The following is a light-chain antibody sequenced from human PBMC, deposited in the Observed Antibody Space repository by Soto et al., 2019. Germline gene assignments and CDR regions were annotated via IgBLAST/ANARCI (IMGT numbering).Light chain of an antibody. CDR2: AAF. J-gene: IGKJ2*01. CDR3: QESHST. Sequence: DAQMTQSPSSLSASVGDSVTITCRASQSIGTYLDWYQHKPGKAPKLLIYAAFSLQSGVPSRFSGSGSGTDFTLTISSLQPEDFATYYCQESHSTFGQGTKLESK. V-gene: IGKV1-39*01. CDR1: QSIGTY.